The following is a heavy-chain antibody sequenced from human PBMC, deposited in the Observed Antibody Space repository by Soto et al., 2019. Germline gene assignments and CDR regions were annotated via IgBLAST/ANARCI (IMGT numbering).Heavy chain of an antibody. CDR2: ISSSSSYI. D-gene: IGHD2-2*01. CDR1: GFTFSSYS. CDR3: ASSGYCSSTSCHPIHYYYGMDV. Sequence: GGSLRLSCAASGFTFSSYSMNWVRQAPGKGLEWVSSISSSSSYIYYADSVKGRFTISRDNAKNSLYLQMNSLRAEDTAVYYCASSGYCSSTSCHPIHYYYGMDVWGQGTTVTVSS. V-gene: IGHV3-21*01. J-gene: IGHJ6*02.